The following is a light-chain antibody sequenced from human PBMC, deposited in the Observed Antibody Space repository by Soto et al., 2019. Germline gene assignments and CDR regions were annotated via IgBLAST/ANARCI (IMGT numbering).Light chain of an antibody. CDR1: SSNIGAGYD. Sequence: QSVLTQPPSVSGAPGQRVTISCTGSSSNIGAGYDVHWYQQLPGTAPKLLIYGNSNRPSGVPDRFSGSKSGTSASLAIAGLQAEDEAYYYCQSYGSGLTVVFGTGSKLTVL. CDR2: GNS. CDR3: QSYGSGLTVV. V-gene: IGLV1-40*01. J-gene: IGLJ1*01.